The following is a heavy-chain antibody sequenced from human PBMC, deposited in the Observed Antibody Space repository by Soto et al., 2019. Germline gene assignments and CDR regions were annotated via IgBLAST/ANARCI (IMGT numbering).Heavy chain of an antibody. CDR1: GGSINSSSYY. D-gene: IGHD3-10*01. CDR2: IYYSGST. CDR3: ARHAMAWVTMVREGLNWFDP. Sequence: PSETLSLTCTVSGGSINSSSYYWGWIRQPPGKGLEWIGNIYYSGSTYYNPSLKSRVTISVDTSKNQFSLKLSSVTAADTAVYYCARHAMAWVTMVREGLNWFDPWGQGTLVTVSS. V-gene: IGHV4-39*01. J-gene: IGHJ5*02.